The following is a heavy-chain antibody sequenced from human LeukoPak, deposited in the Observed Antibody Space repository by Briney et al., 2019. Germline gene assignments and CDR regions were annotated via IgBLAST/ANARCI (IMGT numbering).Heavy chain of an antibody. CDR3: ARVREYQLPYYYYYYGMDV. V-gene: IGHV3-21*01. CDR1: GFSFSSYD. Sequence: GGSLRLSCVGSGFSFSSYDMNWVRQAPGKGLEWVSSISSSSSYIYYADSVKGRFTISRDNAKNSLYLQMNSLRAEDTAVYYCARVREYQLPYYYYYYGMDVWGQGTTVTVSS. CDR2: ISSSSSYI. D-gene: IGHD2-2*01. J-gene: IGHJ6*02.